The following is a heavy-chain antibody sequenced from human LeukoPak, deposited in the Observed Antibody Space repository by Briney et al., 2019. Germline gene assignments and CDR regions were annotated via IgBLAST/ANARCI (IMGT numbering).Heavy chain of an antibody. CDR1: GFTFDDYG. V-gene: IGHV3-23*01. CDR2: ISNSGSGT. J-gene: IGHJ4*02. Sequence: PGGSLRLSCAASGFTFDDYGMSWVRQAPGKGLEWVSGISNSGSGTYYADSVKGRFTISRDNSKNTLYLQMNSLRAEDTAIYYCAKPLGNLDSSPFDSWGQGALVTVSS. CDR3: AKPLGNLDSSPFDS. D-gene: IGHD6-6*01.